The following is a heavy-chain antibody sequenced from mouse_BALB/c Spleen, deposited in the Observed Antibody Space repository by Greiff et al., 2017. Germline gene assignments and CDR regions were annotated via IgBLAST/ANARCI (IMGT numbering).Heavy chain of an antibody. D-gene: IGHD1-2*01. CDR3: ARGDYDGFYYAMDY. CDR2: IWSGGST. CDR1: GFSLTSYG. J-gene: IGHJ4*01. V-gene: IGHV2-4-1*01. Sequence: VQLQQSGPGLVQPSQSLSITCTVSGFSLTSYGVHWVRQSPGKGLEWLGVIWSGGSTDYNAAFISRLSISKDNSKSQVFFKMNSLQADDTAIYYCARGDYDGFYYAMDYWGQGTSVTVSS.